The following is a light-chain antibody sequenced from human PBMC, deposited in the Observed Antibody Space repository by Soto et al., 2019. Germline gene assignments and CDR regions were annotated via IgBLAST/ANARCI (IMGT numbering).Light chain of an antibody. V-gene: IGLV2-14*01. CDR2: DVI. CDR3: SSYTTISTVV. CDR1: SSDVGAYNY. J-gene: IGLJ2*01. Sequence: QSDLTQPASVSGSPGQSITISCTGTSSDVGAYNYVSWYQQLPGKAPKLMIYDVIHRPSGISNRFSGSKSGNTASLTISGLQAEDEADYYCSSYTTISTVVFGGGTKLTVL.